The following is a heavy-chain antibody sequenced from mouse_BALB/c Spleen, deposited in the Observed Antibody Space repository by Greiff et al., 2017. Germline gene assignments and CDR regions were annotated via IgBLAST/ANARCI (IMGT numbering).Heavy chain of an antibody. CDR2: IYPGNSDT. CDR1: GYTFTSYW. CDR3: TRGPFTTATDY. J-gene: IGHJ2*01. Sequence: EVQLQQSGTVLARPGASVKMSCKASGYTFTSYWMHWVKQRPGQGLEWIGAIYPGNSDTSYNQKFKGKAKLTAVTSTSTAYMELSSLTNEDSAVYYCTRGPFTTATDYWGQGTTLTVSS. V-gene: IGHV1-5*01. D-gene: IGHD1-2*01.